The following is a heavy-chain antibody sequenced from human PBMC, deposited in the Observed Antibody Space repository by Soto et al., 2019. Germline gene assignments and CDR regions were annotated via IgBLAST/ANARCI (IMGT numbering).Heavy chain of an antibody. J-gene: IGHJ3*02. V-gene: IGHV3-23*01. CDR3: AKDEGLYSSGPPHAFDI. CDR2: ISGSGGNT. D-gene: IGHD6-19*01. Sequence: GGALRLSCAASGFTFSSYAMSWVRQAPGKGLEWVSAISGSGGNTYYADSVKGRFTISRDNSKNTLYLQMNSLRAEDTAVYYCAKDEGLYSSGPPHAFDIWGQGTMVTVSS. CDR1: GFTFSSYA.